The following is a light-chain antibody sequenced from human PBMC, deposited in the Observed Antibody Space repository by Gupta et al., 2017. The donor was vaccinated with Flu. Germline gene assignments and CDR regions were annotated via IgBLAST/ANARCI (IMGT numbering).Light chain of an antibody. J-gene: IGKJ4*01. Sequence: TLSLSPGERATLSCRASQSVSSDVAWYKHKPGQAPRILIYDASKRAIAIPARFSGSGAGTDCTLTISSREPEDFGVYYCLHRSRGPPRLTFGGGTRVEI. V-gene: IGKV3-11*01. CDR1: QSVSSD. CDR3: LHRSRGPPRLT. CDR2: DAS.